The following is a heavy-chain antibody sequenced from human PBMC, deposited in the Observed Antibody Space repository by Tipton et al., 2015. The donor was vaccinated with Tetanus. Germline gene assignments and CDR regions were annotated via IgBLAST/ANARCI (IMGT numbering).Heavy chain of an antibody. J-gene: IGHJ6*01. V-gene: IGHV1-69*01. CDR1: GGPFSEYG. CDR3: ARGGSYLGIYYYYAMDV. CDR2: IIPGFGTA. Sequence: QLVQSGAEVKKPGSSVKVSCKASGGPFSEYGFAWVRQAPGQGLEYMGGIIPGFGTASYAQNFQGIVTITADESTNAVHLEFFSLRSGDTAVFYCARGGSYLGIYYYYAMDVWGQGTTVTVSS. D-gene: IGHD1-26*01.